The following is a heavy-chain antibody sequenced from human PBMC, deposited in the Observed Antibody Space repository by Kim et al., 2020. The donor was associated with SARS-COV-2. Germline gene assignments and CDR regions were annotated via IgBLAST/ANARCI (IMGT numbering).Heavy chain of an antibody. Sequence: ASVKVSCKASGYTFTSYGISWVRQAPGQGLEWMGWISAYNGNTNYAQKLQGRVTMTTDTSTSTAYMELRSLRSDDTAVYYCARSSYYDILTGYYQFDYWGQGTLVTVSS. J-gene: IGHJ4*02. CDR2: ISAYNGNT. V-gene: IGHV1-18*01. CDR3: ARSSYYDILTGYYQFDY. CDR1: GYTFTSYG. D-gene: IGHD3-9*01.